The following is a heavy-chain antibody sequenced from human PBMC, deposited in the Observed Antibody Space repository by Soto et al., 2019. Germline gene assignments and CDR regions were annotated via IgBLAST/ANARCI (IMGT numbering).Heavy chain of an antibody. D-gene: IGHD5-12*01. Sequence: SQTLSLTCSISGDSVSSNTASWNWIRQSPSRGLEWLGRTYFRSKWYNDYAVSVKSRIIINPDTSNNQFSLQLNSVTPEDTAVYFCAKGDNLGPKTGYAFDPWGQGIMVTVSS. CDR3: AKGDNLGPKTGYAFDP. V-gene: IGHV6-1*01. J-gene: IGHJ5*02. CDR2: TYFRSKWYN. CDR1: GDSVSSNTAS.